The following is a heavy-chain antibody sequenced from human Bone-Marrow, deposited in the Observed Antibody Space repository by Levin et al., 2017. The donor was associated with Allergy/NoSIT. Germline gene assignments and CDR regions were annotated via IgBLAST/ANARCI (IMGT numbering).Heavy chain of an antibody. V-gene: IGHV1-18*01. CDR1: GYTFTNQG. Sequence: VASVKVSCKASGYTFTNQGISWVRQAPGQGLEWMGWISSYNGDTNYAQKLQGRVTMTTDTSTSTAYLELRSLRSDDTAVYYCARSPSCRRVSIDYWGQGTLVTVSA. CDR3: ARSPSCRRVSIDY. CDR2: ISSYNGDT. J-gene: IGHJ4*02. D-gene: IGHD6-13*01.